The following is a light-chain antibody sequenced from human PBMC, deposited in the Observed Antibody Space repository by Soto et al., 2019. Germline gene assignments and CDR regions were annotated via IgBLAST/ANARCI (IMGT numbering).Light chain of an antibody. CDR2: GAS. J-gene: IGKJ1*01. V-gene: IGKV3-20*01. CDR1: QSVSNNY. CDR3: QQYGSSGT. Sequence: EIVFTQSPGTLSLSPGERANLSCRASQSVSNNYLAWYQQKPGQAPRLLIYGASNRATGIPDRLSGSGSGTDFTLTISRLEPEDFAVYYCQQYGSSGTFGQGTKVDIK.